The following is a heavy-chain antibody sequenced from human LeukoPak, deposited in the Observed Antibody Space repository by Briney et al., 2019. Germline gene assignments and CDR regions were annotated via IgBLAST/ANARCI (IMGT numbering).Heavy chain of an antibody. CDR2: IYHSGSI. CDR3: ARASSSGSLD. J-gene: IGHJ4*02. Sequence: SETLSLTCTVSGYSISNGYYWGWIRQPPGKGLEWIGSIYHSGSIYYNPSLKSRVTISVDTSKNQFSLKLSSVTAADTAVYYCARASSSGSLDWGQGTLVTVSS. V-gene: IGHV4-38-2*02. CDR1: GYSISNGYY. D-gene: IGHD5-12*01.